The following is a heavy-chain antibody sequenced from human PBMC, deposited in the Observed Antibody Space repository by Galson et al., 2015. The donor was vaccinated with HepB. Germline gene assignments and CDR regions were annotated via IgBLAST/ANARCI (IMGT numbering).Heavy chain of an antibody. V-gene: IGHV4-61*01. Sequence: ETLSLTCTVSGGSVSSGSYYWSWIRQPPGKGLEWIGYIYYSGSTNYNPSLKSRVTISVDTPKNQFSLKLSSVTAADTAVYYCARALNGNRAFDYWGQGTLVTVSS. CDR1: GGSVSSGSYY. D-gene: IGHD4-23*01. CDR3: ARALNGNRAFDY. J-gene: IGHJ4*02. CDR2: IYYSGST.